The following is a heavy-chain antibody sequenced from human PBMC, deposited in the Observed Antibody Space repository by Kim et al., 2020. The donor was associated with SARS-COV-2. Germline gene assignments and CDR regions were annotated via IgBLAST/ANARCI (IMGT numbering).Heavy chain of an antibody. CDR1: GFTFDNYA. CDR2: ISGDGVTT. Sequence: GGSLRLSCAASGFTFDNYAMHWVRQAPGKGLEWVSLISGDGVTTYYADSVKGRFTIARDSSKNSLYMQMNSLRAEDTALYYCAKEMWLTGVEANTGAIDHWGQGTLVTVSS. V-gene: IGHV3-43*02. CDR3: AKEMWLTGVEANTGAIDH. J-gene: IGHJ5*02. D-gene: IGHD3-9*01.